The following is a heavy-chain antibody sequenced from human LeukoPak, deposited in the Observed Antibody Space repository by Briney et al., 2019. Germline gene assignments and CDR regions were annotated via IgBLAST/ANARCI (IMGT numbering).Heavy chain of an antibody. D-gene: IGHD6-19*01. J-gene: IGHJ4*02. CDR3: ARGWQWQYYFDY. CDR2: INPNSGGT. V-gene: IGHV1-2*02. CDR1: GYTFTGYY. Sequence: GASVKVSCKASGYTFTGYYMHWVRQAPGQGLEWMGWINPNSGGTNYAQKFQGRVTMTRDTSISTAYMELSSLRSGDTAVYYCARGWQWQYYFDYWGQGTLVTVSS.